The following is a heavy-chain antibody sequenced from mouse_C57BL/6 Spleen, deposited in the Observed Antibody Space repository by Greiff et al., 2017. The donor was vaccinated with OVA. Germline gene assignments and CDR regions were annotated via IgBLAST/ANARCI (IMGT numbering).Heavy chain of an antibody. CDR1: GYTFTSYW. J-gene: IGHJ1*03. D-gene: IGHD1-1*01. Sequence: VQLQQPGAELVRPGSSVKLSCKASGYTFTSYWMHWVKQRPIQGLEWIGNIDPSDSETHYNQKFKDKATLTVDKSSSTAYMQLSSLTSEDSAVYYCAREGGYGSSYRYFDVWGTGTTVTVSS. V-gene: IGHV1-52*01. CDR3: AREGGYGSSYRYFDV. CDR2: IDPSDSET.